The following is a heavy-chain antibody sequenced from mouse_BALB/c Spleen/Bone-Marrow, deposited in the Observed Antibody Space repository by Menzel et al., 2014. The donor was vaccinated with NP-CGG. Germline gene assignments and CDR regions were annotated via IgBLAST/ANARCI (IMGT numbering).Heavy chain of an antibody. CDR3: AREGMSTGDY. Sequence: MQQSGPELVKPGPSVKMSCKASGYTFTSYVLHWVKQTPGQRLEWIGYIYPYNDVTKYNEKFKAKATLTSDKSSSTAYMELSSLTAEDAAVYYCAREGMSTGDYWGQGTTRTVAS. CDR1: GYTFTSYV. D-gene: IGHD2-4*01. CDR2: IYPYNDVT. J-gene: IGHJ2*01. V-gene: IGHV1-14*01.